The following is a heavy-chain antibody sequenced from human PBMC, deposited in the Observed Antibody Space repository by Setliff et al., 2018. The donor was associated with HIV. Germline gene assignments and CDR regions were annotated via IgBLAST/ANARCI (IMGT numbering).Heavy chain of an antibody. Sequence: PSETLSLTCAVYGGAFSGHYWSWIRQPPGKGLEWIGEINHSGSTNYNPSLKSRVTISVDASKNHFSLKVSSVTAADTAVYYCARGPRITLIEVVTSDYYYGMDVWGQGTTVTVS. CDR3: ARGPRITLIEVVTSDYYYGMDV. V-gene: IGHV4-34*01. CDR1: GGAFSGHY. D-gene: IGHD3-22*01. J-gene: IGHJ6*02. CDR2: INHSGST.